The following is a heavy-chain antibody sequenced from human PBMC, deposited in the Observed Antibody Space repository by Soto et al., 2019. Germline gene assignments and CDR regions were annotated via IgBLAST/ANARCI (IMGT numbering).Heavy chain of an antibody. CDR2: IHYGGTT. V-gene: IGHV4-39*01. J-gene: IGHJ4*02. CDR1: GGSISSSSYF. Sequence: SETLSLTCTVSGGSISSSSYFWGWVRQPPGKGLEWIGNIHYGGTTYYNASLKSRVTISVDTPKNQFSLKLTSVTAAGSAVYSSARGLGYYFHSWGQGTLVTVSS. D-gene: IGHD3-10*01. CDR3: ARGLGYYFHS.